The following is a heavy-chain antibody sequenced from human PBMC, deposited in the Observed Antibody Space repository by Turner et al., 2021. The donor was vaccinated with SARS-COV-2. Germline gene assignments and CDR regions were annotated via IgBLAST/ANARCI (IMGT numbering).Heavy chain of an antibody. Sequence: EMQVVESGGGLVQPGGSLRLSCAASGISFSSFWMSWVRQAPGKGLEWVANINQDGSDKNYQHSVRGPFTISRDNAKNSLFLQMNSLRAEDTAVYYCARGGCSGGSCPLGLGFDHAFDIWGQGTTVTVSS. V-gene: IGHV3-7*01. CDR1: GISFSSFW. J-gene: IGHJ3*02. CDR3: ARGGCSGGSCPLGLGFDHAFDI. CDR2: INQDGSDK. D-gene: IGHD2-15*01.